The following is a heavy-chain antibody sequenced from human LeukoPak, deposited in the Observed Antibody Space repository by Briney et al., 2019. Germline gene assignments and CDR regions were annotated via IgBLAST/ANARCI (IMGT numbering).Heavy chain of an antibody. CDR1: GFTFSSYS. V-gene: IGHV3-21*04. Sequence: GGSLRLSCAASGFTFSSYSMNWVRQAPGKGLEWVSSISSSSSYIYYADSVKGRFTISRDNAKNSLYLQMKNLGAEDTAVYYCAKVGPLTDDWYFDLWGRGTLVTVSS. J-gene: IGHJ2*01. CDR3: AKVGPLTDDWYFDL. CDR2: ISSSSSYI.